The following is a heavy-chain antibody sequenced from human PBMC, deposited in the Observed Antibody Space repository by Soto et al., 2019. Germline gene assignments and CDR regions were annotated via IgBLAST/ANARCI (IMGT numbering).Heavy chain of an antibody. Sequence: QVQLVQSGAEVKKPGASVKVSCKTSGYTFTSYDISWVRQATGQGLEWMGWMNPNSGNTGYAQKFQGRVTMTRNTSISTASMDLRSLRSEDTAVYYCAREVVSRGMDVWGQGTTVTVSS. J-gene: IGHJ6*02. D-gene: IGHD3-22*01. CDR2: MNPNSGNT. V-gene: IGHV1-8*01. CDR3: AREVVSRGMDV. CDR1: GYTFTSYD.